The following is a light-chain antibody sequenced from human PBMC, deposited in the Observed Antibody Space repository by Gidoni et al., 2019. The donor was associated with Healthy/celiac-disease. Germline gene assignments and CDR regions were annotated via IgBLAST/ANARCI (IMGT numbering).Light chain of an antibody. Sequence: DIVMTQSPLSLPVTPGEPASISCRSSQSLLHSNGYNYLDWYLQKPGQSPQLLIYLGSNRASGVPDRFSGSGSGTDFTLKISRVEAEDVGVYYCMQALQTPRTFGAXTKVDIK. CDR1: QSLLHSNGYNY. J-gene: IGKJ3*01. V-gene: IGKV2-28*01. CDR3: MQALQTPRT. CDR2: LGS.